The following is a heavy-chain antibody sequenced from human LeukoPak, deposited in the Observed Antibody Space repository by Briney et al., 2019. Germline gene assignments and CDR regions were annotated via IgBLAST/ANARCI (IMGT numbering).Heavy chain of an antibody. CDR3: ARSPHSGSYSAAIDY. V-gene: IGHV4-59*08. CDR2: IYYSGST. Sequence: SETLSLTCTVSGGSISSYYWSWIRQPPGKGLEWIGYIYYSGSTNYNPSLKSRVTISVDTSKNQFSLKLSSVTAADTAVYYCARSPHSGSYSAAIDYWGQGTLVTVSS. J-gene: IGHJ4*02. CDR1: GGSISSYY. D-gene: IGHD1-26*01.